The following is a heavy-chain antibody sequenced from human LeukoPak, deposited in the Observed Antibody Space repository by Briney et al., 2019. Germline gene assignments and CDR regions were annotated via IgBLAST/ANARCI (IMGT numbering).Heavy chain of an antibody. D-gene: IGHD2/OR15-2a*01. CDR1: GFSFMNAW. CDR3: TTFYHEYSPY. V-gene: IGHV3-15*01. J-gene: IGHJ4*02. Sequence: GGSLRLSCAAPGFSFMNAWMIWIRQAPGKGLEWVGRIKSNADGGTPDYAAPARGRFTISRDDSKNTLYLQMNSLKTEDTAVYYCTTFYHEYSPYWGRGTLVTVSS. CDR2: IKSNADGGTP.